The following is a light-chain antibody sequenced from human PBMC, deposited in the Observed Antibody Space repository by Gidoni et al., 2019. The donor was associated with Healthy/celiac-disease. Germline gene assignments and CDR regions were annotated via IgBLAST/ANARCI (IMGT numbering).Light chain of an antibody. CDR2: AAS. CDR1: QSISSY. V-gene: IGKV1-39*01. J-gene: IGKJ4*01. CDR3: QQSYSTPV. Sequence: DIQMTPSPSSLSASVGDRVTITCRASQSISSYLNWYQQKPGKAPKLLIYAASSLQSGVPSRFSGSGSGTDFTLTISSLQPEDFATYYCQQSYSTPVFGGGTKVEIK.